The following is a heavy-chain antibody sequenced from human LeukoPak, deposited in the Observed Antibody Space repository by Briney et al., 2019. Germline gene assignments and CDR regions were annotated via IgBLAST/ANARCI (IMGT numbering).Heavy chain of an antibody. J-gene: IGHJ3*02. CDR1: GYTFTSYY. V-gene: IGHV1-46*01. CDR2: INPSGGST. CDR3: AREMLSRVVTAIHQPGVLQQNAFDI. D-gene: IGHD2-21*02. Sequence: ASVKVSCKASGYTFTSYYMHWVRQAPGQGLEWMGIINPSGGSTSYAQKFQGRVTMTRDMSTSTVYMELSSLRSEDTAVYYCAREMLSRVVTAIHQPGVLQQNAFDIWGQGTMVTVSS.